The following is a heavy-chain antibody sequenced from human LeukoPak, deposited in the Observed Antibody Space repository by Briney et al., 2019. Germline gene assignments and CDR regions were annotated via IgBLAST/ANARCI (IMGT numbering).Heavy chain of an antibody. D-gene: IGHD1-26*01. CDR3: ARDAGIVLDY. J-gene: IGHJ4*02. CDR2: ISGSGGST. V-gene: IGHV3-23*01. Sequence: HTGGSLRLSCAASGFTFRSYAMSWVRQAPGKGLEWVSAISGSGGSTYYADSVKGRFTISRDNSKNTLYLQMNSLRDEDTAVYYCARDAGIVLDYWGQGTLVTVSS. CDR1: GFTFRSYA.